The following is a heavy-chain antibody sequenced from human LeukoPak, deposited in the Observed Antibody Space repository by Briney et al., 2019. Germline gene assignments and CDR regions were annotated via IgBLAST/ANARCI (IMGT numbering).Heavy chain of an antibody. J-gene: IGHJ4*02. Sequence: QPGGSLRLSCAASGFTFSSYWMSWVSQAPGKGLEWVANIKPDGSEKYYVDSVKGRFTISRDNAKNSLFLQMNSLRAEDTALYYCTRDPIGMPSEYWGQGTLVTVSS. V-gene: IGHV3-7*01. CDR3: TRDPIGMPSEY. CDR2: IKPDGSEK. D-gene: IGHD2-2*01. CDR1: GFTFSSYW.